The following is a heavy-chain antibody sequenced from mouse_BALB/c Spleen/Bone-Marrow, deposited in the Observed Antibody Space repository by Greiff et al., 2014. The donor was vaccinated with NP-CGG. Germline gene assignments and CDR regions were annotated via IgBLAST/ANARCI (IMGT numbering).Heavy chain of an antibody. CDR2: ISNLAYSI. V-gene: IGHV5-15*02. Sequence: EVMLVESGGGLVQPGGSRKLSCAASGSTFSDYGMAWVRQAPGKGPEWVAFISNLAYSIYYADTVTGRFTISRENAKNTLYLEMSSLRSEDTAMYYCAREGGAMDYWGQGTSVTVSS. CDR3: AREGGAMDY. J-gene: IGHJ4*01. CDR1: GSTFSDYG.